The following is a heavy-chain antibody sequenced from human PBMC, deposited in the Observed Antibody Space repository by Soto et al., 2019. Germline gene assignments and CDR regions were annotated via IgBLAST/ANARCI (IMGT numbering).Heavy chain of an antibody. V-gene: IGHV1-58*01. J-gene: IGHJ6*02. Sequence: GASVKVSCKASGFTFTSSAVPWVRQARGQRLEWIGWIVVGSGNTNYAQKFQERVTITRDMSTSTAYMELSSLRSEDTAVYYCAAGHGGHYGMDVWGQGTTVTVSS. CDR2: IVVGSGNT. CDR3: AAGHGGHYGMDV. CDR1: GFTFTSSA. D-gene: IGHD4-17*01.